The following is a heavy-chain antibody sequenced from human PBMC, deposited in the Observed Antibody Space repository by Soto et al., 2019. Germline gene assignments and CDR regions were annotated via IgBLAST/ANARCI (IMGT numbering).Heavy chain of an antibody. CDR3: AKAPYSSSWYDY. CDR2: ISGSGGST. D-gene: IGHD6-13*01. CDR1: GFTFSSYA. J-gene: IGHJ4*02. V-gene: IGHV3-23*01. Sequence: VGSLRLSCAASGFTFSSYAMSWVRQAPGKGLEWVSAISGSGGSTYYADSVKGRFTISRDNSKNTLYLQMNSLRAEDTAVYYCAKAPYSSSWYDYWGQGALVTVSS.